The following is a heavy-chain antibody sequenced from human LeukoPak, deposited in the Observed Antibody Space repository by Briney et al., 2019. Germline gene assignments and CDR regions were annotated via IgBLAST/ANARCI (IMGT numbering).Heavy chain of an antibody. Sequence: GASVKVSCKASGYTFTSYDINWVRQATGQGLEWMGWMNPNSGNTGYAQKFQGRVTMTRNTSINTAYMELSSLRSEDTAVYYCAKVGSSSWGFNWFDPWGQGTLVTVSS. V-gene: IGHV1-8*01. CDR2: MNPNSGNT. CDR1: GYTFTSYD. D-gene: IGHD6-13*01. CDR3: AKVGSSSWGFNWFDP. J-gene: IGHJ5*02.